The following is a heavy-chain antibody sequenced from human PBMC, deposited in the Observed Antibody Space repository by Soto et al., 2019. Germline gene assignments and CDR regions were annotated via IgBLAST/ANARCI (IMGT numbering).Heavy chain of an antibody. D-gene: IGHD6-13*01. V-gene: IGHV3-23*01. Sequence: EVQLLESGGGLVQPGGSLRLSCAASGFTFSSYAMSWVRQAPGKGLEWVSAISGSGGSTYYADSVKGRFTISRDNCKSTLYLQMNSLSAEDTAVYYCAKDLKGVYQQALAIDDYCGQGTLVTVSS. CDR2: ISGSGGST. CDR1: GFTFSSYA. CDR3: AKDLKGVYQQALAIDDY. J-gene: IGHJ4*02.